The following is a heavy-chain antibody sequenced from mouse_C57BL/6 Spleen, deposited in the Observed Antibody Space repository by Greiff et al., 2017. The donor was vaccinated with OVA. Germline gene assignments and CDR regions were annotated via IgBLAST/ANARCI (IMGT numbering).Heavy chain of an antibody. V-gene: IGHV5-4*01. CDR1: GFTFSSYA. CDR3: AREEGLRRGFDY. CDR2: ISDGGSYT. J-gene: IGHJ2*01. D-gene: IGHD2-2*01. Sequence: EVQGVESGGGLVKPGGSLKLSCAASGFTFSSYAMSWVRQTPEQRLEWVATISDGGSYTYYPDNVKGRFTISRDNAKNNLYLQMSHLKSEDTAMYYCAREEGLRRGFDYWGQGTTLTVSS.